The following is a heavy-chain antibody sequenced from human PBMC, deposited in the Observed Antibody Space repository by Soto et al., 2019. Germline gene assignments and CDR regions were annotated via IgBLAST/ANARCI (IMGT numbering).Heavy chain of an antibody. CDR1: NGSISNYS. D-gene: IGHD4-17*01. V-gene: IGHV4-59*01. J-gene: IGHJ5*02. CDR3: ARETTVTTFGWFDP. Sequence: LSLTCTVSNGSISNYSWSWFRPPTGKGLEWLGYIYYSGSPNYNPSLKSRVTKSVDTFKNQFSLKLTSLTTADTAVYYCARETTVTTFGWFDPWGQGTLVTVSS. CDR2: IYYSGSP.